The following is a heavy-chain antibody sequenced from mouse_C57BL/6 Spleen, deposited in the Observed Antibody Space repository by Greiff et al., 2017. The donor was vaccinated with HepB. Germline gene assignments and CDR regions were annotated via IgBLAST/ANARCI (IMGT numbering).Heavy chain of an antibody. CDR2: INPNYGTT. J-gene: IGHJ4*01. D-gene: IGHD4-1*01. Sequence: EVQLQQSGPELVKPGASVKISCKASGYSFTDYNMNWVKQSNGKSLEWIGVINPNYGTTSYNQKFKGKATLTVDQSSSTAYMQLNSLTSEDSAVYYCAKGTGTLRYYAMDYWGQGTSVTVSS. V-gene: IGHV1-39*01. CDR1: GYSFTDYN. CDR3: AKGTGTLRYYAMDY.